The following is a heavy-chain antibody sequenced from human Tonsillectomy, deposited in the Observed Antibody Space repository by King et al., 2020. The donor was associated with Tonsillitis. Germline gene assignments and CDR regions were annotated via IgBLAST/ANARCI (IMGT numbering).Heavy chain of an antibody. J-gene: IGHJ3*01. CDR3: ARPRGRDGYNGPFDR. V-gene: IGHV4-39*01. Sequence: QLQESGPGLVKPSETLSLTCTVSGGSISSSSSGYFWSWIRQPPGKGLEWIGTIYYGGTTYYYNSSLTSRVTISVDTSRDQFSLKLNSVTASDTAVYFCARPRGRDGYNGPFDRWGQGTMVTVSS. D-gene: IGHD5-24*01. CDR2: IYYGGTT. CDR1: GGSISSSSSGYF.